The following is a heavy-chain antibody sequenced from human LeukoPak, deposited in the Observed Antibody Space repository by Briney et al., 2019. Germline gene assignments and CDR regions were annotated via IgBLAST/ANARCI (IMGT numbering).Heavy chain of an antibody. V-gene: IGHV4-38-2*02. J-gene: IGHJ5*02. Sequence: SETLSLTCTVSGYSISSGYYWGWIRPPPGKGLEWIGSIYPSGSTYYYPSLKSRVTISLDTSKNQFSLKLSSVTAADTAVYYCARAYFSSWYMNWFDPWGQGTLVTVSS. CDR1: GYSISSGYY. D-gene: IGHD6-13*01. CDR3: ARAYFSSWYMNWFDP. CDR2: IYPSGST.